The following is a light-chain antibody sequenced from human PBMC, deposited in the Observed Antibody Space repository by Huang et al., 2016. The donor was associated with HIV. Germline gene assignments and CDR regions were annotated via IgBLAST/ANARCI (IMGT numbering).Light chain of an antibody. V-gene: IGKV2-28*01. J-gene: IGKJ5*01. CDR3: MQVLQTPLT. CDR2: WGS. CDR1: QSLLFSNGYNY. Sequence: ILMTQSPLSLPVTPGEPASISCRSSQSLLFSNGYNYLDWYLQKPGQSPQLLIYWGSNRTSGVPDRCSGSGSGTEFTLKISRVEAGDVGVYYCMQVLQTPLTFGQGTRLEIK.